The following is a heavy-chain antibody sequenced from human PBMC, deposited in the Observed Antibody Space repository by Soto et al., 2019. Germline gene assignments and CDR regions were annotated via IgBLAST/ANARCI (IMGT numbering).Heavy chain of an antibody. Sequence: ASVKVSCKASGYTFTGYYMHWVRQAPGQGLEWMGWINPNSGGTNYAQKFQGWVTMTRDTSISTAYMELSRLRSDDTAVYYCARDSTAGELLYWFEPWGQGTLVTVSS. CDR3: ARDSTAGELLYWFEP. CDR2: INPNSGGT. J-gene: IGHJ5*02. V-gene: IGHV1-2*04. CDR1: GYTFTGYY. D-gene: IGHD7-27*01.